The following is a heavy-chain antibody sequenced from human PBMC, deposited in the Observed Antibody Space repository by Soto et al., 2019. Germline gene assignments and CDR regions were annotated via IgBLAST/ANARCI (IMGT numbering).Heavy chain of an antibody. J-gene: IGHJ4*02. CDR2: ISYDGSNK. V-gene: IGHV3-30*03. Sequence: PGGSLRLSCAASGFTVRSYGMHGFRQAPGKGLEWVAVISYDGSNKYYADSVKGRFTISRDNSKNTLYLQMHSLRAEDTAVYYCATYRGYSGGWNRYFDFWGQGTLVTVSS. CDR1: GFTVRSYG. D-gene: IGHD6-19*01. CDR3: ATYRGYSGGWNRYFDF.